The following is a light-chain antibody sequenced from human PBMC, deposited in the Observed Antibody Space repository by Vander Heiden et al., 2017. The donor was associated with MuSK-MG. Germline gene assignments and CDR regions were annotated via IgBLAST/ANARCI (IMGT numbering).Light chain of an antibody. CDR2: GAS. J-gene: IGKJ1*01. Sequence: DILLTQSPSSLSASVGDRVTISCRPSQSIRGYLNWYQQKPGKAPKLLIYGASSLQTGVPPRFSGGGSESDFTLTISSLQPEDFATYYCQQTVSFPRTFGPGTRVEV. CDR1: QSIRGY. V-gene: IGKV1-39*01. CDR3: QQTVSFPRT.